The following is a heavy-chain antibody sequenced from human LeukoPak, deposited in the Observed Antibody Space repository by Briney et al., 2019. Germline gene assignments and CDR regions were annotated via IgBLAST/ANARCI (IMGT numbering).Heavy chain of an antibody. Sequence: GGSLRLSCAASGFTFDDYAMHWVRQAPGKGLEWVSLISGDGGSTYYADSVKGRFTISRDNSKNSLYLQMNSLRTEDTALYYCAKGGWELLSGYFDYWGQGTPVTVSS. J-gene: IGHJ4*02. V-gene: IGHV3-43*02. CDR3: AKGGWELLSGYFDY. CDR1: GFTFDDYA. D-gene: IGHD1-26*01. CDR2: ISGDGGST.